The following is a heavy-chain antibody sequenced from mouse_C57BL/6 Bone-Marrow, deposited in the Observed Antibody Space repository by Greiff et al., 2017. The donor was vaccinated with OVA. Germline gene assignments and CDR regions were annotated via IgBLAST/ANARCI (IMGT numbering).Heavy chain of an antibody. CDR2: ISSGGDYI. D-gene: IGHD2-1*01. J-gene: IGHJ3*01. V-gene: IGHV5-9-1*02. CDR3: TRRAGNPWFAY. CDR1: GFTFSSYA. Sequence: EVNVVESGEGLVKPGGSLKLSCAASGFTFSSYAMSWVRQTPEKRLEWVAYISSGGDYIYYADTVKGRFTISRDNARNTLYLQMSSLKSEDTAMYYCTRRAGNPWFAYWGQGTLVTVSA.